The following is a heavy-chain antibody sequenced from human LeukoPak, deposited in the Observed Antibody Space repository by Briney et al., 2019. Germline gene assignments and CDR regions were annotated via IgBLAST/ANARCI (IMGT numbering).Heavy chain of an antibody. CDR3: ARTQPLNY. J-gene: IGHJ4*02. Sequence: SETLSLTCAVYGGSFSGYYWSWIRQPPGKGLEWIGEINHSGSTNYNPSLKSRVTISVDTSKNQFSLKLSSVTAADTAVYYCARTQPLNYWGQGTLVTVPS. CDR1: GGSFSGYY. V-gene: IGHV4-34*01. D-gene: IGHD5-18*01. CDR2: INHSGST.